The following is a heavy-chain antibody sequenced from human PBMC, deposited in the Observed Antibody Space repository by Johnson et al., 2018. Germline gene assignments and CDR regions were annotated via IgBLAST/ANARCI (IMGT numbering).Heavy chain of an antibody. V-gene: IGHV3-33*01. CDR2: IWYDGTNI. D-gene: IGHD6-19*01. CDR1: GFTFSYYG. Sequence: QVQLVESGGGVVQPGRSLRLTCEASGFTFSYYGMHWVRHAPGKGLEWVAVIWYDGTNIFYADSVKDRFIISRDNSKHTLSLQMDSLRVEDTAVYYCARGAGGRQWRGFDYWGPGTLVTVSS. J-gene: IGHJ4*02. CDR3: ARGAGGRQWRGFDY.